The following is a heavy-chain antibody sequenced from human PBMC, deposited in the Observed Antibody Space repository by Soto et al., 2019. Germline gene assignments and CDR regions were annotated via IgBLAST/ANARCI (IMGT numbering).Heavy chain of an antibody. CDR1: GFTFSREW. J-gene: IGHJ4*02. CDR2: INEDGSGR. Sequence: RLVESGGGWVQPGGSLRLSCVASGFTFSREWMSWVRQAPGKGLEWVANINEDGSGRYYVGSVEGRVAISRDNGKNSLYLQMNSLRAEDTAFYYCARDGYGDYLDLWGQGTLVTVS. D-gene: IGHD1-26*01. CDR3: ARDGYGDYLDL. V-gene: IGHV3-7*04.